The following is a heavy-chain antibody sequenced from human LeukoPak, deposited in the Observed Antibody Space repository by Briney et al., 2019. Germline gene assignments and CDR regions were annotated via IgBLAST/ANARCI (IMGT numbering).Heavy chain of an antibody. D-gene: IGHD2-2*01. CDR2: INPKSGGT. Sequence: ASVKVSCKASGYTFTGYYIHWVRQAPGQGLEWMGWINPKSGGTNYAQKFQGRVTMTRDTSISTAYMELSRLRSDDTAVYYCARKQNRYCSSTSCYYYGMDVWGQGTTVTVSS. CDR1: GYTFTGYY. CDR3: ARKQNRYCSSTSCYYYGMDV. J-gene: IGHJ6*02. V-gene: IGHV1-2*02.